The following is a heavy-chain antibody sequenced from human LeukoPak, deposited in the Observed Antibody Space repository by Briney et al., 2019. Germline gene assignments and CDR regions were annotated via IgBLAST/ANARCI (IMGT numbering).Heavy chain of an antibody. D-gene: IGHD3-10*01. CDR3: ARSTPRNYYGSGSYYSNAFDI. J-gene: IGHJ3*02. CDR1: GGSISGYY. Sequence: SETLSLTCTVSGGSISGYYWGWIRQPPGKGLEWIGYIYYTGSTNYNPSLKSRVTISVDTSKNQFSLKLSSVTAADTAVYYCARSTPRNYYGSGSYYSNAFDIWGQGTMVTVSS. V-gene: IGHV4-59*01. CDR2: IYYTGST.